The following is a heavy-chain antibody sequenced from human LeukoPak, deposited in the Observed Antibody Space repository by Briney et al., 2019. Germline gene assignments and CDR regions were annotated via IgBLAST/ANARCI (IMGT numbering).Heavy chain of an antibody. CDR2: IKQDGSEK. CDR1: GFTFSSYW. D-gene: IGHD3-22*01. CDR3: AREGDYYDSSGYYFYYGMDV. Sequence: GGSLRLSCAASGFTFSSYWMSWVRQAPGKGLEWVANIKQDGSEKYYVDSVKGRFTISRDNAKNSLYLQMNSLRAEDTAVYHCAREGDYYDSSGYYFYYGMDVWGQGTTVTVSS. J-gene: IGHJ6*02. V-gene: IGHV3-7*01.